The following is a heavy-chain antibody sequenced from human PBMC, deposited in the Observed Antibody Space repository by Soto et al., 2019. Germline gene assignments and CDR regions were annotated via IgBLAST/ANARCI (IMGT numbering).Heavy chain of an antibody. CDR1: GGSISSSSYY. CDR3: ARQFAEVVVVAATYFDY. D-gene: IGHD2-15*01. V-gene: IGHV4-39*01. CDR2: IYYSGST. Sequence: SETLSLTCTVSGGSISSSSYYWGWIRQPPGKGLEWIGSIYYSGSTYYNPSLKSRVTISVDTSKNQFSLKLSSVTAADTAVYYCARQFAEVVVVAATYFDYWGQGTLVTVSS. J-gene: IGHJ4*02.